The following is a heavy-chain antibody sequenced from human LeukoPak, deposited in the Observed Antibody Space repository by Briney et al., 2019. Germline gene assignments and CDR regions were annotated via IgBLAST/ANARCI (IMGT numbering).Heavy chain of an antibody. V-gene: IGHV3-23*01. J-gene: IGHJ4*02. Sequence: PGGSLRLSCAASGFTFSSYAMSWVRQAPGKGLEWVSAISGSGGSTYYADSVKGRFTISRDNSKNTLYLQMNSLRAEDTAVYYCAKDYYRETYSSSSHFDYWGQGTLVTVSS. D-gene: IGHD6-6*01. CDR3: AKDYYRETYSSSSHFDY. CDR2: ISGSGGST. CDR1: GFTFSSYA.